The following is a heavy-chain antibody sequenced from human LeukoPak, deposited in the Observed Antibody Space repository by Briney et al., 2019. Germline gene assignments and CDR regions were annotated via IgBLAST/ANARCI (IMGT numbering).Heavy chain of an antibody. CDR3: ARRDDFDL. CDR1: GFTVSSND. J-gene: IGHJ3*01. V-gene: IGHV3-53*01. CDR2: IYTDGNT. Sequence: GGSLRLSCGASGFTVSSNDMSWVRQAPGKGLEWVSFIYTDGNTKYADSVQGRFTISRDNSRNTLYLQMNSLRVEDTAVYFCARRDDFDLWGQGTMVTVSS.